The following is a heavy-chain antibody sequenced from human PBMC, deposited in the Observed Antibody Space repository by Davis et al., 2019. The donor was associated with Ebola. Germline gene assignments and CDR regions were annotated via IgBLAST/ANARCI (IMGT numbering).Heavy chain of an antibody. D-gene: IGHD2-15*01. J-gene: IGHJ4*02. CDR1: GFNFGDYA. CDR2: IRSKNYDGTT. Sequence: GGSLRLSCTTSGFNFGDYALNWVRQAPGKGLEWVGLIRSKNYDGTTENAASVKGRFTISRDDSKSIAYLQMNSLKTEDTAVYYCTRGDGGAVVDWGQGTLVTVS. CDR3: TRGDGGAVVD. V-gene: IGHV3-49*04.